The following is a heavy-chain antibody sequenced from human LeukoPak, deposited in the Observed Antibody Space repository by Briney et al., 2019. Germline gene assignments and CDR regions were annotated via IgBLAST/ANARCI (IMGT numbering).Heavy chain of an antibody. CDR2: INHSGST. CDR3: AREGPSPFDY. J-gene: IGHJ4*02. Sequence: KTSETLSVTCAVYGGSFSGYYWSWIRQPPGKGLEWIGEINHSGSTNYNPSLKSRVTISVDTSKNQFSLKLSSVTAADTAVYYCAREGPSPFDYWGQGTLVTVSS. CDR1: GGSFSGYY. V-gene: IGHV4-34*01.